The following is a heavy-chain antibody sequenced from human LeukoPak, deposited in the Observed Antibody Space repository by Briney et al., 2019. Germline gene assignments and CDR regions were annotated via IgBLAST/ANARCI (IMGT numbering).Heavy chain of an antibody. CDR3: ARDHQSLGYCSGGSCPGRYYYYYMDV. CDR2: IIPIFGTA. D-gene: IGHD2-15*01. Sequence: SVKVSCKASGGTFSSYAISWVRQAPGQGLEWMGGIIPIFGTANYAQKFQGRVTITADESTSTAYMELSSLRSEDTAVYYRARDHQSLGYCSGGSCPGRYYYYYMDVWGKGTTVTVSS. J-gene: IGHJ6*03. V-gene: IGHV1-69*13. CDR1: GGTFSSYA.